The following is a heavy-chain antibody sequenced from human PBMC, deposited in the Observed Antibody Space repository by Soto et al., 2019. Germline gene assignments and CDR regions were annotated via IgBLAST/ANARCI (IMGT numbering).Heavy chain of an antibody. D-gene: IGHD6-13*01. J-gene: IGHJ6*01. V-gene: IGHV4-34*01. CDR1: GGSFSGYY. CDR2: INHSGST. Sequence: QVQLQQWGAGLLKPSETLSLTCAVYGGSFSGYYWSWIRKPPGKGLEWIEEINHSGSTNYNPSLESRVTISLDRSRNHFYLKLSSVTAADTAVYYCARWQQLGVRGMDVWGQGTTVTVSS. CDR3: ARWQQLGVRGMDV.